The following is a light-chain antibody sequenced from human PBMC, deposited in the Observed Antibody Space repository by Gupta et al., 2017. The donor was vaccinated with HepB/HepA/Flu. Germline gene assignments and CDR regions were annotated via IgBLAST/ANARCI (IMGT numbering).Light chain of an antibody. CDR1: QSISNW. CDR2: KAS. J-gene: IGKJ1*01. V-gene: IGKV1-5*03. Sequence: DMQMSQSPSTLSASVGDRVTITCRASQSISNWLAWYQQKPGKAPNLLIYKASNLESGVPSRFSGSGSGTEFTLTISSLQPDDFATYYCQEDSSSSWTFGQGTKVEIK. CDR3: QEDSSSSWT.